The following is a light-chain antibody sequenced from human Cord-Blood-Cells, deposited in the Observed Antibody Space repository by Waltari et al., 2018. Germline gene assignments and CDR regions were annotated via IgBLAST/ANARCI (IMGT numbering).Light chain of an antibody. J-gene: IGKJ2*01. CDR1: QSMSSY. Sequence: DIQMTQSPSSLSASVGDRDTITCRASQSMSSYLNWYQQKPGKAPKLLVYAASSLKRGVPSRFSGSGSGTDFTLTSSSLRPEDFAIYYCQQSYSTHTFGQGTKLEIK. V-gene: IGKV1-39*01. CDR2: AAS. CDR3: QQSYSTHT.